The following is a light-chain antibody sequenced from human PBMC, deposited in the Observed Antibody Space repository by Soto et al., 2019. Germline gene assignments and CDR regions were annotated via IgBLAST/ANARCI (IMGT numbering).Light chain of an antibody. CDR1: QGISSY. CDR3: QQYYSYPRT. CDR2: AAS. Sequence: IRMTQSPSSLSASTGDRVTITCRASQGISSYLAWYQQKPGKAPKLLIYAASTLQSGVPSRFSGSGSGTDFTLTISCLQSEDFATYYCQQYYSYPRTFGQETKVDIK. V-gene: IGKV1-8*01. J-gene: IGKJ1*01.